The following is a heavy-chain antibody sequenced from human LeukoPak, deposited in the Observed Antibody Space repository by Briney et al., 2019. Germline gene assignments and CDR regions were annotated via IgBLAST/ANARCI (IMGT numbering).Heavy chain of an antibody. CDR3: AGDPYYYDSSGYYYIARFQH. CDR1: GGTFSSYA. CDR2: IIPILGIA. Sequence: GASVKVSCKASGGTFSSYAISWVRQAPGQGLEWMGRIIPILGIANYAQKFQGRVTITADKSTSTAYMELSSLRSEDTAVYYCAGDPYYYDSSGYYYIARFQHWGQGTLVTVSS. D-gene: IGHD3-22*01. J-gene: IGHJ1*01. V-gene: IGHV1-69*04.